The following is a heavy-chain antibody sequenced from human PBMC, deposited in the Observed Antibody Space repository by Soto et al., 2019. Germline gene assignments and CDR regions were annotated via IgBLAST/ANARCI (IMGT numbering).Heavy chain of an antibody. V-gene: IGHV1-69*17. D-gene: IGHD3-3*01. CDR3: ARGRMDTNVIFGWFDP. CDR1: GDSFSTYV. Sequence: QVQLVQSGAEVRRPGSSVKVSCTASGDSFSTYVISWVRQAPGQGLEWMGGMIPIFGIPNYSQRFQGRVPISADKSSSTAYMELSSLRSEDTAVYYCARGRMDTNVIFGWFDPGGQGTLVTVSS. J-gene: IGHJ5*02. CDR2: MIPIFGIP.